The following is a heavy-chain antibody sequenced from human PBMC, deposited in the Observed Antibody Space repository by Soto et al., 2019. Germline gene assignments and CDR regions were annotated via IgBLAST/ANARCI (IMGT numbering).Heavy chain of an antibody. J-gene: IGHJ4*01. Sequence: PGGSLRLSCAASELPFGDNWMHWVRQAPGKGLVWVSRISNDGSDTTYADSVRGRFTVSRDNAKNTLYLQMNSLRAEDTAVYYCARDSYSSATHWGHGTLVTVSS. CDR1: ELPFGDNW. CDR3: ARDSYSSATH. CDR2: ISNDGSDT. V-gene: IGHV3-74*01. D-gene: IGHD4-4*01.